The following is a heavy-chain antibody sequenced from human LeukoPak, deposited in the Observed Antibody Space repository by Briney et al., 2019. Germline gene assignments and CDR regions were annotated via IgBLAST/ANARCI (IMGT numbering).Heavy chain of an antibody. CDR2: IYYSGST. CDR3: ARDLKSYFDY. CDR1: GGSVSSGSYY. D-gene: IGHD3-9*01. J-gene: IGHJ4*02. V-gene: IGHV4-61*01. Sequence: SETLSLTCTVSGGSVSSGSYYWSWIRQPPGKGLGWIGYIYYSGSTNYNPSLKSRVTISVDTSKNQFSLKLSSVTAADTAVYYCARDLKSYFDYWGQGTLVTVSS.